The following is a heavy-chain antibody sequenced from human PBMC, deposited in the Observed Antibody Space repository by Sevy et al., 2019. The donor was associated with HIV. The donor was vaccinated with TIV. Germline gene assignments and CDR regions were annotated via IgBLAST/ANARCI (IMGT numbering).Heavy chain of an antibody. CDR2: ISSSGSTI. V-gene: IGHV3-48*03. D-gene: IGHD6-13*01. Sequence: GGSLRLSCAASGFTFSSYEMNWVRQAPGKGLEWVSYISSSGSTIYYADSVKGRFTISRDNAKNSLYLQMNSLRAEDTAVYYCAREAQLGDAFDIWGQGTMVTVS. CDR1: GFTFSSYE. J-gene: IGHJ3*02. CDR3: AREAQLGDAFDI.